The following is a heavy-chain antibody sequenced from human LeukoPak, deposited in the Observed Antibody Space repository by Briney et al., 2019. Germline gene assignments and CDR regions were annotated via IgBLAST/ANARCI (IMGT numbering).Heavy chain of an antibody. V-gene: IGHV1-8*01. CDR3: ARGRGIVATIYYYYYGMDV. D-gene: IGHD5-12*01. CDR1: GYTFTSYD. CDR2: MNPNSGNT. Sequence: ASVKDTFKASGYTFTSYDIHWVRQPTGQGLEWMGCMNPNSGNTGYAQKFQGRVSRTWNASISTGYMELSSLRSEDTAVYYCARGRGIVATIYYYYYGMDVWGQGTTVTVSS. J-gene: IGHJ6*02.